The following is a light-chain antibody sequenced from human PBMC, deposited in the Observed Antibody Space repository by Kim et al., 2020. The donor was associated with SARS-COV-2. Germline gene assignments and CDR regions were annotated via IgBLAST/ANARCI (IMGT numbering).Light chain of an antibody. J-gene: IGKJ2*01. CDR2: WAS. Sequence: DIVMTQSPDSLAVSLGERATINCKSSQSVLYISDNENYLAWYQQKPGQPPKLLITWASTGESGVPDRFSGGGSGTDFTLTITSLQAEDVAVYFCQQYLSSPYTFGQGTKLEI. CDR1: QSVLYISDNENY. V-gene: IGKV4-1*01. CDR3: QQYLSSPYT.